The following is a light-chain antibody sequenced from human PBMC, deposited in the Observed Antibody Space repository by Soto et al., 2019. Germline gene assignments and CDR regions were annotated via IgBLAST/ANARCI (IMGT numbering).Light chain of an antibody. Sequence: DLQMTPASSPLSASLRNRVTITFPASQSISSWLAWYQQKPGKAPKLLIYKASSLESGVPSRFSGSGSGTEFTLTISSLQPDDFATYYCQQYNSYSETFGQGTKVDIK. CDR2: KAS. J-gene: IGKJ1*01. V-gene: IGKV1-5*03. CDR1: QSISSW. CDR3: QQYNSYSET.